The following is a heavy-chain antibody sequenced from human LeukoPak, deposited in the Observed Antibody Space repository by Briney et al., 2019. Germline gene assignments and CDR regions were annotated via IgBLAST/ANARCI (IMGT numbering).Heavy chain of an antibody. CDR2: INPNSGGT. V-gene: IGHV1-2*02. J-gene: IGHJ4*02. CDR1: GYTFTGYY. CDR3: VRWLLPRRYFDY. Sequence: GSVKVSCKASGYTFTGYYMHWVRQAPGQGLEWMGWINPNSGGTNYAQKFQGRVTMTRDTSISTAYMELSRLRSDDTAVYYCVRWLLPRRYFDYWGQGTLVTVSS. D-gene: IGHD3-22*01.